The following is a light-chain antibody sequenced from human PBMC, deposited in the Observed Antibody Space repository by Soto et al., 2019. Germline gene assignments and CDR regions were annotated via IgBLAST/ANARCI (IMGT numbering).Light chain of an antibody. J-gene: IGKJ5*01. CDR3: QQYNTCST. V-gene: IGKV1-39*01. Sequence: DIQMTQSPSSLSASVGDRFTITCRASQGISTYLNWYQQKPGKAPKLLIYAASSLQSGVPSRFSGSGSGTEFTLTISSLQPDDFATYYCQQYNTCSTFGQGTRLEIK. CDR1: QGISTY. CDR2: AAS.